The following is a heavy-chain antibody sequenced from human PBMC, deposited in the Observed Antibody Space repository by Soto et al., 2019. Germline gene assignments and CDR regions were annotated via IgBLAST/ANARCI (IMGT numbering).Heavy chain of an antibody. J-gene: IGHJ4*02. CDR2: INGRGDSR. CDR1: GFIFSSYG. CDR3: VKLYDYWSDSPFDF. V-gene: IGHV3-23*01. D-gene: IGHD3-3*01. Sequence: GGSLRLSCTASGFIFSSYGMGWVRQAPGQGLEWVSHINGRGDSRHYSPAVKGRHTISRDNSKNTVFLELNGLRPEDTAVYFCVKLYDYWSDSPFDFWGRGTLVTVSS.